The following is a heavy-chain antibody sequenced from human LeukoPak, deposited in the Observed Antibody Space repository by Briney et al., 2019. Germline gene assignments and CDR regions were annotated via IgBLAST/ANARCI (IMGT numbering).Heavy chain of an antibody. Sequence: RGSLRLSCAASGFTFSTYGMHWARQAPGKGLEWVAVIWHDGSIKYYADSVKGRFTISRDNSKNTLYLQMNSLRAEDTAVYFCARVRLDRSERNLDAFENWGQGTMVTVSS. CDR1: GFTFSTYG. J-gene: IGHJ3*02. CDR2: IWHDGSIK. V-gene: IGHV3-33*01. CDR3: ARVRLDRSERNLDAFEN. D-gene: IGHD1-14*01.